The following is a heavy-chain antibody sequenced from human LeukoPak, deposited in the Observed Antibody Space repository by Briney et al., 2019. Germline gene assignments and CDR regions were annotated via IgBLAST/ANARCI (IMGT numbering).Heavy chain of an antibody. J-gene: IGHJ6*02. V-gene: IGHV3-64D*09. CDR2: IVSNGDST. CDR3: VNPGWYYDSSGYSYYYGMDI. Sequence: GGSLRLSCSASGFTFSRYGMHWVRQAPGKGLEYVSAIVSNGDSTYYADSVKGRFTISRDNAKNTLYLQMSSLRPDDTAVYYCVNPGWYYDSSGYSYYYGMDIWGQGTTVTVSS. CDR1: GFTFSRYG. D-gene: IGHD3-22*01.